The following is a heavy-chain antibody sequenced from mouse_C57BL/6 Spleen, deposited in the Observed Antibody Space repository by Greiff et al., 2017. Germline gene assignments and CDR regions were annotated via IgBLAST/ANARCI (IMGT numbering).Heavy chain of an antibody. Sequence: VQLQQPGAELVRPGSSVKLSCKASGYTFTSYWMDWVKQRPGQGLEWIGNIYPSDSETHYNQKFKDKATLTVDKSSSTAYRQLSSLTSEDSAVYYCARGYYYAMDYWGQGTSVTVSS. CDR1: GYTFTSYW. J-gene: IGHJ4*01. CDR3: ARGYYYAMDY. V-gene: IGHV1-61*01. CDR2: IYPSDSET.